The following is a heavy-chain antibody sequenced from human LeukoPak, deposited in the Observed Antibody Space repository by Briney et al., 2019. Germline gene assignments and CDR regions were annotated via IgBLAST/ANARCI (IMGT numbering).Heavy chain of an antibody. J-gene: IGHJ4*02. D-gene: IGHD1-26*01. CDR3: ARSFPVGATKGNFDY. Sequence: PGGSLRLSCAASGFTFSSYSMNWVRQAPGKGLEWVSSISSSSSYIYYADSVKGRFTISRDNAKNSLYLQMNSLRAEDTAVYYCARSFPVGATKGNFDYWGQGTLVTVSS. CDR1: GFTFSSYS. V-gene: IGHV3-21*01. CDR2: ISSSSSYI.